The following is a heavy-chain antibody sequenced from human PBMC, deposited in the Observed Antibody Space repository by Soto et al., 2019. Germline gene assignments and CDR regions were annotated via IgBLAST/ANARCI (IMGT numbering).Heavy chain of an antibody. CDR2: INPNSGGT. D-gene: IGHD3-3*01. CDR3: ARAMEYCDFWSGYPPGYFDY. CDR1: GYTITGYY. V-gene: IGHV1-2*02. J-gene: IGHJ4*02. Sequence: ASVKVSCKASGYTITGYYMHWVRQAPGQGLEWMGWINPNSGGTNYAQKFQGRVTMTRDTSISTAYMELSRLRSDDTAVYYCARAMEYCDFWSGYPPGYFDYWGQGTLVTVSS.